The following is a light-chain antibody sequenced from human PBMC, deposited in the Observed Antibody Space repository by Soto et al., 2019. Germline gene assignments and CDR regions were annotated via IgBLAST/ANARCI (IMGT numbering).Light chain of an antibody. J-gene: IGKJ1*01. CDR3: HHYAST. CDR1: QSISRNY. Sequence: EIVLTQSPGTLSLSPRERATLSCRASQSISRNYLGWYQQNVGQAPRLLIYGASSRATGVPDRFSGSGSGTDFTLTISRLEPEDFAVYFCHHYASTFGQGTKVDIK. CDR2: GAS. V-gene: IGKV3-20*01.